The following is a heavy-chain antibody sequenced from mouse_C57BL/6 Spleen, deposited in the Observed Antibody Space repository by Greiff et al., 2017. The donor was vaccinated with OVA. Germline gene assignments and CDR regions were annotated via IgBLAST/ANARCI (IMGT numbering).Heavy chain of an antibody. Sequence: VQLQQSGAELVRPGTSVKMSCKASGYTFTNYWMGWVKQRPGHGLEWIGDIYPCGGYTNYNQKFKGKATLTADKSSSTAYMKFSSLTSEDSAIENWAGHSSGELAYWGQGTPVTVSA. CDR3: AGHSSGELAY. V-gene: IGHV1-63*01. D-gene: IGHD3-1*01. J-gene: IGHJ3*01. CDR2: IYPCGGYT. CDR1: GYTFTNYW.